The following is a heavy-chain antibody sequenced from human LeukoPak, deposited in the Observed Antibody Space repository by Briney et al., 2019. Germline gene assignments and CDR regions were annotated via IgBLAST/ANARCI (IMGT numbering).Heavy chain of an antibody. V-gene: IGHV4-34*01. Sequence: SETLSLTCAVYGGSFSGYYWSWIRQPPGKGLEWIGEINHSGNTNYNPSLKSRVTISVDTSKNQFSLKLSSVTAADTAVYYCARRRRLRFGEIHYYMDVWGKGTTVTISS. D-gene: IGHD3-10*01. CDR1: GGSFSGYY. CDR3: ARRRRLRFGEIHYYMDV. J-gene: IGHJ6*03. CDR2: INHSGNT.